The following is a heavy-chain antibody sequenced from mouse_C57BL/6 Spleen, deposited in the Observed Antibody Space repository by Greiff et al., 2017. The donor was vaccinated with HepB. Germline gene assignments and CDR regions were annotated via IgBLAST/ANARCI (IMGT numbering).Heavy chain of an antibody. J-gene: IGHJ4*01. D-gene: IGHD1-1*02. V-gene: IGHV1-15*01. Sequence: VQLQQSGAELVRPGASVTLSCKASGYTFTDYEMHWVKQTPVHGLEWIGAIDPETGGTAYNQKFKGKAILTADKSSSTAYMELRSLTSEDSAVYYCKRSYGGGPYAMDYWGQGTSVTVSS. CDR1: GYTFTDYE. CDR2: IDPETGGT. CDR3: KRSYGGGPYAMDY.